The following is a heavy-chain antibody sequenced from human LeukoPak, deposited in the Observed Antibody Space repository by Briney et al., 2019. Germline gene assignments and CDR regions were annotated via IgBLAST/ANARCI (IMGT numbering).Heavy chain of an antibody. J-gene: IGHJ5*02. CDR3: ARDRTGMGMERLPFDP. V-gene: IGHV4-39*07. CDR2: IYYSGNT. Sequence: SETLSLTCTVSGVSISSSNSYWGWIRQPPGKGLEWIGSIYYSGNTYYNASLKSQVSISIDTSKNQFSLKLTSVTAADTAVYYCARDRTGMGMERLPFDPWGQGTLVIVSS. CDR1: GVSISSSNSY. D-gene: IGHD1-1*01.